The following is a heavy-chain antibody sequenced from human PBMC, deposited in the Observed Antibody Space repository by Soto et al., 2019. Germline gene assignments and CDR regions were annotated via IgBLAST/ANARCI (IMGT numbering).Heavy chain of an antibody. CDR3: AIGVSSTGKRVTYYYYYMDV. D-gene: IGHD2-2*01. V-gene: IGHV1-18*01. Sequence: ASVKVSCKASGYTFTSYGISWVRQAPGQGLEWMGWISAYNGNTNYAQKLQGRVTMTTDTSTSTAYMELRSLRSDDTAVYYCAIGVSSTGKRVTYYYYYMDVWGKGTTVTVSS. CDR1: GYTFTSYG. J-gene: IGHJ6*03. CDR2: ISAYNGNT.